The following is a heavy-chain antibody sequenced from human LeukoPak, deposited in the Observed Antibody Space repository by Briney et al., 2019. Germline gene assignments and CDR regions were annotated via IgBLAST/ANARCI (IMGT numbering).Heavy chain of an antibody. Sequence: SETLSLTCTVSGGSISSYYWSWIRQPAGKGLEWIGRIYTSGSTNYNPSLKSRVTMSVDTSKNQFSLKLSSVTAADTAVYYCARDSTYYYGSGIQRYFDYWGQGTLVTVSS. J-gene: IGHJ4*02. CDR3: ARDSTYYYGSGIQRYFDY. CDR1: GGSISSYY. D-gene: IGHD3-10*01. V-gene: IGHV4-4*07. CDR2: IYTSGST.